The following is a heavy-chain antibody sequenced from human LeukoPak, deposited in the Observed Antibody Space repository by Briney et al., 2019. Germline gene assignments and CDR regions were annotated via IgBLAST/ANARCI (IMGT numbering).Heavy chain of an antibody. V-gene: IGHV6-1*01. Sequence: SQTLSLTCALSGDSLSSNSAAWNWLRQSPSRGLEWLGRTYYRSKWYNDYAVSVKSRITINPDTSKNQFSLQLNSVTPEDTAVYYCARGRDTGYSSSWYVWFDPWGQGTLVTVSS. CDR2: TYYRSKWYN. CDR1: GDSLSSNSAA. CDR3: ARGRDTGYSSSWYVWFDP. D-gene: IGHD6-13*01. J-gene: IGHJ5*02.